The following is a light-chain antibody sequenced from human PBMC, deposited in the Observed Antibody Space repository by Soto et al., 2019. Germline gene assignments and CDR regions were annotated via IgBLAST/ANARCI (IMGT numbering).Light chain of an antibody. CDR1: QAVNTR. Sequence: ELVLTQSPATLSSFPGDSVTLXXRASQAVNTRLAWYQHKPAQAPRLXIYGASTRATGIPARFSGSGAGTEFTLTISSLQSEDFAVYYCQQYSNWPRTFGQGTKVDIK. V-gene: IGKV3-15*01. J-gene: IGKJ1*01. CDR3: QQYSNWPRT. CDR2: GAS.